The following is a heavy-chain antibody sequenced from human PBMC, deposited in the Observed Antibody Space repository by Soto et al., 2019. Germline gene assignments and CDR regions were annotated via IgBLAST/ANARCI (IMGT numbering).Heavy chain of an antibody. Sequence: QVQLVQSGAEVKKPGASVKVSCKASGYTFTTYYIHWVRQAPGIGLEWMGLINPGGTYTTYAQKFQGRVALTSDTSTRAVYMELSSLRSEDTAVYYCAKDLSDYTGYFDTWGQGTQVTVSS. CDR1: GYTFTTYY. CDR2: INPGGTYT. D-gene: IGHD4-17*01. J-gene: IGHJ4*02. V-gene: IGHV1-46*01. CDR3: AKDLSDYTGYFDT.